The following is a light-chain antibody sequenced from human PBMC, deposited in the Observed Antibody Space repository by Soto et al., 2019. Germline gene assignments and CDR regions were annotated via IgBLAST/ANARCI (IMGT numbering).Light chain of an antibody. Sequence: EIVMTQSPATLSVSPGERATLSCRASQSVSSNLAWYQQKPGQAPRLLIYGASTRATGIPAMFTGSGSGTASTLTLSTLQSEEFSLYYCQQYNNLPPYTFGQGTKLEIK. CDR3: QQYNNLPPYT. V-gene: IGKV3-15*01. CDR1: QSVSSN. J-gene: IGKJ2*01. CDR2: GAS.